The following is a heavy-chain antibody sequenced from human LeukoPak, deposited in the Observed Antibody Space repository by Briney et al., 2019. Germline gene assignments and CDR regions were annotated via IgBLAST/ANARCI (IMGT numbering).Heavy chain of an antibody. V-gene: IGHV1-8*01. J-gene: IGHJ2*01. Sequence: ASVKVSCKASGYTFNSYEINWVRQAAGQRLEWMGWMNPDNGDTGYAQKFQGRVTMTRDTSISTAYMELSGLTSEDTAVYYCARPPGYCRIPITHIASCYYWYFDLWGRGTLVTVSS. CDR1: GYTFNSYE. D-gene: IGHD2-15*01. CDR3: ARPPGYCRIPITHIASCYYWYFDL. CDR2: MNPDNGDT.